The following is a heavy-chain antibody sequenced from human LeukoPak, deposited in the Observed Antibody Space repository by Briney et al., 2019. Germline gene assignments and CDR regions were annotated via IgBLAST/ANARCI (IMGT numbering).Heavy chain of an antibody. D-gene: IGHD1-26*01. Sequence: SETLSLTCTVSGGSISSYYWSWIRQPPGKGLEWIGYIYHSGSTYYNPSLKSRVTISVDRSKNQFSLKLSSVTAADTAVYYCAREDIVGATKWFDPWGQGTLVTVSS. V-gene: IGHV4-59*12. CDR3: AREDIVGATKWFDP. J-gene: IGHJ5*02. CDR2: IYHSGST. CDR1: GGSISSYY.